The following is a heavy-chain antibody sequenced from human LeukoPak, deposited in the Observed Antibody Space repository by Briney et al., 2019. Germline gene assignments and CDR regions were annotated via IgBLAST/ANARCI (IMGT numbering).Heavy chain of an antibody. CDR3: AKAAREGPYSSGWDEEGHYFDY. J-gene: IGHJ4*02. D-gene: IGHD6-19*01. V-gene: IGHV3-7*03. Sequence: GGSLRLSCAASGFTFSSYWMSWVRQAPGKGLEWVANIKQDGSEKYYVDSVKGRFTISRDNAKNSLYLQMNSLRAEDTAVYYRAKAAREGPYSSGWDEEGHYFDYWGQGTLVTVSS. CDR1: GFTFSSYW. CDR2: IKQDGSEK.